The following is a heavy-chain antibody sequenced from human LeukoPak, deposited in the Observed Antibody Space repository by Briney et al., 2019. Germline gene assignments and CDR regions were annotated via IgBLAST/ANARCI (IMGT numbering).Heavy chain of an antibody. CDR3: AKHRSGIAASGSNY. Sequence: GGSLRLSCAASGFTFSSYAMSWVRQAPGKGLEWVSVSVSGGRGGTSGDSTYYADSVKGRFTISRDDSNNTLYLQMNNLRVEDTAVYYCAKHRSGIAASGSNYWGQGTLVSVSS. V-gene: IGHV3-23*01. CDR2: VSGGRGGTSGDST. CDR1: GFTFSSYA. J-gene: IGHJ4*02. D-gene: IGHD6-13*01.